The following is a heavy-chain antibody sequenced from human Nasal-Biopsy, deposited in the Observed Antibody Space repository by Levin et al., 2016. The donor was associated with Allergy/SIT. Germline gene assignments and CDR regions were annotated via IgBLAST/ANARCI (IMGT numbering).Heavy chain of an antibody. V-gene: IGHV3-23*01. Sequence: LSLTCAASGFTFGNYGLNWVRQAPGKGLEWVSSITGAAVSTHYADSVKGRFTISRDNTKNMLYLQMRSLGVEDTAVYYCAKDRRAGDHDYYYYYGMDVWGHGTTVTVSS. D-gene: IGHD4-17*01. CDR2: ITGAAVST. CDR3: AKDRRAGDHDYYYYYGMDV. J-gene: IGHJ6*02. CDR1: GFTFGNYG.